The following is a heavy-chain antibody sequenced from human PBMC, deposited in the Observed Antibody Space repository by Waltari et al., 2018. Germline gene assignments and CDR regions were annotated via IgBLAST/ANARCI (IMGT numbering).Heavy chain of an antibody. CDR3: GSYDNILGAFDI. D-gene: IGHD3-22*01. J-gene: IGHJ3*02. CDR1: GFSVSNKY. Sequence: EVQVVETGGGLIQPGGSLRLSCAASGFSVSNKYMTWVRQAPGRGLEWVSLIFSGGTTYYADSVKGRFTISRDNSKNTLFLQMNSLRAEDTAVYQCGSYDNILGAFDIWGQGTMVTVSS. CDR2: IFSGGTT. V-gene: IGHV3-53*02.